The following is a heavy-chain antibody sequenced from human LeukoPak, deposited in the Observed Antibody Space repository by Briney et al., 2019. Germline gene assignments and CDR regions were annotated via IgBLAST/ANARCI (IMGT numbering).Heavy chain of an antibody. J-gene: IGHJ3*02. D-gene: IGHD2-21*01. V-gene: IGHV1-18*04. CDR1: GYTFTSYG. Sequence: GASVKVSCKASGYTFTSYGISWVRQAPGQGLEWMGWISGYNGNTNYAQKLQGRVTMTTDTAASISYMELRSLRSDDTAVYYCARCVFGDFDGFDIWGQGTMVTVSS. CDR2: ISGYNGNT. CDR3: ARCVFGDFDGFDI.